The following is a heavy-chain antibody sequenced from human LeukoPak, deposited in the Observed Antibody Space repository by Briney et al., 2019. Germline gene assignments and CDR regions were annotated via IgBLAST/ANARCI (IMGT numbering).Heavy chain of an antibody. Sequence: ASVKVSCKASGYTFTSYAMNWVRQAPGQGLEWMGWINTNTGNPTYAQGFTGRFVFSLDTSVSTAYLQISSLKAEDTAVYYCARDIPPVFFQQHGTYDWFDPWGQGTLVTVSS. V-gene: IGHV7-4-1*02. D-gene: IGHD1-26*01. CDR3: ARDIPPVFFQQHGTYDWFDP. CDR2: INTNTGNP. J-gene: IGHJ5*02. CDR1: GYTFTSYA.